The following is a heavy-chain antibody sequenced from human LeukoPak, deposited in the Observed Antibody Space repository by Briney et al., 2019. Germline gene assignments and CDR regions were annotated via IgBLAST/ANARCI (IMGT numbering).Heavy chain of an antibody. D-gene: IGHD2/OR15-2a*01. CDR2: NKSITDGGTA. CDR3: TTDHFA. J-gene: IGHJ4*02. CDR1: GFTFSNVW. Sequence: GGSLRLSCAASGFTFSNVWMSWVRQAPGKGLEWGGRNKSITDGGTADYAALVKGRFTISRDDSENTLYLQMNSLKIEDTAVYYCTTDHFAWGQGTLVTVSS. V-gene: IGHV3-15*01.